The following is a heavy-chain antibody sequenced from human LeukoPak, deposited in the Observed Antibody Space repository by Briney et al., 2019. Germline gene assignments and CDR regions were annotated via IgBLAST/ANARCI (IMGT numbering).Heavy chain of an antibody. CDR2: IYYSGST. V-gene: IGHV4-59*01. J-gene: IGHJ6*02. CDR3: ARGRGHYYYGMDV. D-gene: IGHD3-10*01. CDR1: GGSISSYY. Sequence: PSETLSLTCTVSGGSISSYYWSWIRQPPGKGLEWIGYIYYSGSTNYNPSLKSRVTISVDTSKNRFSLRLSSVTAADTAVYYCARGRGHYYYGMDVWGQGTTVTVSS.